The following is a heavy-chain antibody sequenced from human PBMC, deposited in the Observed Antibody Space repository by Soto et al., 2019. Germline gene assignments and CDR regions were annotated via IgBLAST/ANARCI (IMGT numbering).Heavy chain of an antibody. CDR3: AKGNSGYDWATQYFDY. CDR1: RFTFDDYA. Sequence: EVQLVESGGGLVQPGRSLRLSCAASRFTFDDYAIHWVRQAPGKGLEWVSGISWNGGSIGYADSVKGRFTISRDNAKNSLYLQMNSLRAEDTAFYYCAKGNSGYDWATQYFDYWGQGTLVTVSS. J-gene: IGHJ4*02. V-gene: IGHV3-9*01. CDR2: ISWNGGSI. D-gene: IGHD5-12*01.